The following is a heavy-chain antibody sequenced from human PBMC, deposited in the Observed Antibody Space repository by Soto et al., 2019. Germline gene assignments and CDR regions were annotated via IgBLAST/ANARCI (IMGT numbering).Heavy chain of an antibody. Sequence: QVQLVQSGAEVKKPGSSVKISCKASGGTFINHAFSWVRQAPGQGLEWMGGIIPMFGTADYSQKFQGRVTMTADESTTTAHMELGSLRSDDSAVYYCARDDATYCGGDCYRYFFYGLDVWGQGTTVTVSS. D-gene: IGHD2-21*02. J-gene: IGHJ6*02. CDR1: GGTFINHA. V-gene: IGHV1-69*01. CDR2: IIPMFGTA. CDR3: ARDDATYCGGDCYRYFFYGLDV.